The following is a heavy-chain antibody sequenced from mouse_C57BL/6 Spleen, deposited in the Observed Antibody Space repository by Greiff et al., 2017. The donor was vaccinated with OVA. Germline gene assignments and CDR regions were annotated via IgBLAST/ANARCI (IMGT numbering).Heavy chain of an antibody. D-gene: IGHD1-1*02. CDR2: IWSDGST. Sequence: VQLQQSGPGLVAPSQSLSITCTVSGFSLTSYGVHWVRQPPGQGLEWLVVIWSDGSTTYNSALNSRLSISKDNSKSQVFLKMNSLQTDDTAMYYCARHGDGRVPYAMDYWGQGTSVTVSS. CDR3: ARHGDGRVPYAMDY. V-gene: IGHV2-6-1*01. CDR1: GFSLTSYG. J-gene: IGHJ4*01.